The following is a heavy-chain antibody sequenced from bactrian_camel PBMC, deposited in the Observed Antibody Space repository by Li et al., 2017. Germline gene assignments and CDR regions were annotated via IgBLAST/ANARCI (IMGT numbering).Heavy chain of an antibody. V-gene: IGHV3S53*01. Sequence: HVQLVESGRGSVQPGGSLRLHCATSGYTKCMAWFRQVTGGEREAVASIAMDGSTSYIDSVKGRFTISHDAAKNSIDLQMNSLKPDDTAVYYCAATGQMLSVAGCRTQGTQVTVS. D-gene: IGHD1*01. CDR2: IAMDGST. J-gene: IGHJ4*01. CDR1: GYTKC.